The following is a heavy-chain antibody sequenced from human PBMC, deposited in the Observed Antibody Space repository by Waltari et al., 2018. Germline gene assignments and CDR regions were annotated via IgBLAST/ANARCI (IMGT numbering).Heavy chain of an antibody. V-gene: IGHV3-74*01. J-gene: IGHJ4*02. CDR1: GFTFSSYW. CDR3: ARVSGGNSFADY. D-gene: IGHD2-15*01. Sequence: EVQLVESGGGLVQPGGSLRLSCAASGFTFSSYWMHWVRQVPGKGLVWVSRINSDGSSTSYADSVKGRFTISRDNAKNTLYLQMNSLRAEDTALYYCARVSGGNSFADYCGQGTLVTVSS. CDR2: INSDGSST.